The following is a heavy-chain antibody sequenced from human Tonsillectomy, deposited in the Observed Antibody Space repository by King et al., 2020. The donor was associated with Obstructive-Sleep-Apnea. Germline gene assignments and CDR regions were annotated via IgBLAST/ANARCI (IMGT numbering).Heavy chain of an antibody. CDR2: ISYDGSNK. CDR1: GFTFSSYG. Sequence: VQLVESGGGVVQPGRSLRLSCAASGFTFSSYGMHWVRQAPGKGLEWVAVISYDGSNKYYADSEKGRFTISRDNSKNTLYLQMNSLRAEDTAVYYCAKDQGTAMVTGPAYYYYYGMDVWGQGTTVTVSS. J-gene: IGHJ6*02. D-gene: IGHD5-18*01. V-gene: IGHV3-30*18. CDR3: AKDQGTAMVTGPAYYYYYGMDV.